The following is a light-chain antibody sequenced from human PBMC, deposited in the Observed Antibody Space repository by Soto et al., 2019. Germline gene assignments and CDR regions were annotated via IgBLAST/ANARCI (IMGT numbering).Light chain of an antibody. Sequence: EIVLTQSPDTLSLSPGERATLSCRASQSVRSSLAWYQQKPGQAPRLLISDASNRATGIPARFSGSGSGTDVTLTISCLAPEDFAVYYCQQRSKWPPEVTFGPGNKVDIK. CDR2: DAS. CDR1: QSVRSS. V-gene: IGKV3-11*01. J-gene: IGKJ3*01. CDR3: QQRSKWPPEVT.